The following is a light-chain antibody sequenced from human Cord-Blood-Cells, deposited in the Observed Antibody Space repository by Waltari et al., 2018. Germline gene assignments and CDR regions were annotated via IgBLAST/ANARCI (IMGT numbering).Light chain of an antibody. J-gene: IGLJ1*01. CDR2: QDS. CDR3: QAWDSSTVV. Sequence: SYELTQPPSASVSPGQTASITCSGDKLGDKYACWYQQKPGQSPVLVIYQDSKRPSGIPELFSGSNSGNTATLTISGTQAMDEADYYCQAWDSSTVVFGTGTKVTGL. V-gene: IGLV3-1*01. CDR1: KLGDKY.